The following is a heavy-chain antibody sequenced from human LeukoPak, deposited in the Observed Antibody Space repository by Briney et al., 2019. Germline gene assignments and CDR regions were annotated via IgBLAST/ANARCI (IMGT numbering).Heavy chain of an antibody. CDR3: ARGLAAAGSVSYFDY. Sequence: ASVKVSCKASGYTFTGYYMHWVRQAPGQGLEWMGWINPNSGGTNYAQKFQGRVTMTRDTSISTAYMELSRLRSDDTAVYYCARGLAAAGSVSYFDYWGQGTLVTVSS. CDR1: GYTFTGYY. J-gene: IGHJ4*02. V-gene: IGHV1-2*02. CDR2: INPNSGGT. D-gene: IGHD6-13*01.